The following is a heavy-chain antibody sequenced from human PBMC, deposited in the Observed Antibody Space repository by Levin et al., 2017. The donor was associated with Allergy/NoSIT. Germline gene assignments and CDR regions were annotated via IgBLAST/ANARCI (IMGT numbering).Heavy chain of an antibody. Sequence: AASVKVSCKASGYTFTSYDINWVRQATGQGLEWMGWMNPNSGNTGYAQKFQGRVTMTRNTSISTAYMELSSLRSEDTAVYYCAREGSGGSSWSILGYYYDGMDVWGQGTTVTVSS. J-gene: IGHJ6*02. CDR3: AREGSGGSSWSILGYYYDGMDV. CDR1: GYTFTSYD. D-gene: IGHD6-13*01. V-gene: IGHV1-8*01. CDR2: MNPNSGNT.